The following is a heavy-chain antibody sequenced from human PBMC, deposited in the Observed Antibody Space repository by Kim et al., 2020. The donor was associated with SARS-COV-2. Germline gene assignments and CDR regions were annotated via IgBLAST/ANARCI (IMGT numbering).Heavy chain of an antibody. V-gene: IGHV4-59*01. Sequence: SPSLKSRVTISVDTSKNQFSLKLSSVTAADTAVYYCARVGRRIAGPHFDYWGQGTLVTVSS. J-gene: IGHJ4*02. CDR3: ARVGRRIAGPHFDY. D-gene: IGHD6-6*01.